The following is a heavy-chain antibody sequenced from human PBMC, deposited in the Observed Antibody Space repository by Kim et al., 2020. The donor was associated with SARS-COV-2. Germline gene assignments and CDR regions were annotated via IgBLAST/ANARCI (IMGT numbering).Heavy chain of an antibody. D-gene: IGHD3-9*01. V-gene: IGHV1-69*13. J-gene: IGHJ6*02. CDR3: ARVGRNDILTGYRSDYYGMDV. Sequence: SVKVSCKASGGTFSSYAISWVRQAPGQGLEWMGGIIPIFGTANYAQKFQGRVTITADESTSTAYMELSSLRSEDTAVYYCARVGRNDILTGYRSDYYGMDVWGQGTTVTVSS. CDR1: GGTFSSYA. CDR2: IIPIFGTA.